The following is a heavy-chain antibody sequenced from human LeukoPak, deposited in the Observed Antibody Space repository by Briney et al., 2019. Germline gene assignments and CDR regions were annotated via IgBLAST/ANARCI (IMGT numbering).Heavy chain of an antibody. CDR2: IKHKADSYTT. V-gene: IGHV3-72*01. Sequence: SGGSLRLSCAASGFTFSDHYMDWVRQAPGKGLEWVGRIKHKADSYTTEYAASVKGRFTISRDDSKNSLYLQMNSLKTEDTAVYYCVRLWDRWFDSWGQGTLVTVSS. CDR3: VRLWDRWFDS. D-gene: IGHD1-14*01. J-gene: IGHJ5*01. CDR1: GFTFSDHY.